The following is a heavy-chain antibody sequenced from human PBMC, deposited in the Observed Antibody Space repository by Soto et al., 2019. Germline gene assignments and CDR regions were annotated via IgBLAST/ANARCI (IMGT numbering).Heavy chain of an antibody. D-gene: IGHD1-26*01. CDR2: IIPIFGTA. CDR1: GGTFSSYA. V-gene: IGHV1-69*01. J-gene: IGHJ1*01. CDR3: ASPAHIVGATGYFQH. Sequence: QVQLVQSGAEVKKPGSSVKVSCKASGGTFSSYAISWVRQAPGQGLEWMGGIIPIFGTANYAQKFQGRVTITADESRSTAYMELSSLRSEDTAVYYCASPAHIVGATGYFQHWGQGTLVTVSS.